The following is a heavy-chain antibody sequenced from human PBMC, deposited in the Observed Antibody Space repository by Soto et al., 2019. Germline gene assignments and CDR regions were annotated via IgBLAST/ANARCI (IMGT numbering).Heavy chain of an antibody. J-gene: IGHJ4*02. CDR3: AHKGPEDWPLDY. CDR2: IYWDDSK. CDR1: GFSLSTSGVG. V-gene: IGHV2-5*02. Sequence: QITLKESGPTLVRPPHTLTLTCAFSGFSLSTSGVGVGWIRQPPGKALEWLAVIYWDDSKHYSPSLRSRRTITKDTSKNQVVLTMTNMGPMDTGTYYCAHKGPEDWPLDYWGQGTLVTVSS. D-gene: IGHD3-9*01.